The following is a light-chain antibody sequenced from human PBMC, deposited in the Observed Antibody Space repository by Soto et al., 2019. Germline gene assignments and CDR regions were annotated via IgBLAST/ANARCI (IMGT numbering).Light chain of an antibody. V-gene: IGKV3-11*01. CDR2: DAS. CDR3: QHRSNWPPYT. J-gene: IGKJ2*01. Sequence: EIVLTQSPATLSLSPGERATLSCRASQSVSSYLAWYQQKPGQAPRLLFYDASNRASGIPSRFRGSGSGTDFTLTISSLEPEDFAVYYCQHRSNWPPYTFGQGTKLEMK. CDR1: QSVSSY.